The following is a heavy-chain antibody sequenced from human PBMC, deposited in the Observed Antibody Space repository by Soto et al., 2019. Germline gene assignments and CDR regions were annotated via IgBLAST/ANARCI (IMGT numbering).Heavy chain of an antibody. CDR3: SSESGNGTGSLAV. J-gene: IGHJ2*01. D-gene: IGHD1-1*01. V-gene: IGHV4-30-4*01. CDR2: IHYSGTT. Sequence: QVGLQETGPGLVKPSQTLSLTCAVSGDSISGSDFYWDWIRQSPVKGLEWIGYIHYSGTTYYNPSLKKGVNFSVDSSKNQFSLSLTSVTGADTAVYYCSSESGNGTGSLAVWGGGTMV. CDR1: GDSISGSDFY.